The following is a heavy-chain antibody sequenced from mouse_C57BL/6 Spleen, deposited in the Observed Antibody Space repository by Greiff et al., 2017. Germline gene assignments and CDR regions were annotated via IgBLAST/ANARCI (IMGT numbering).Heavy chain of an antibody. J-gene: IGHJ2*01. D-gene: IGHD1-1*01. Sequence: QVQLQQSGAELVRPGASVPLSCKASGYTFTDYEMHWVKQTPVHGLEWIGAIDPETGGTAYNQKFKGKAILTADKSSSTAYMELRSLTSEDSAVYYCTRLITTVVADYWGQGTTLTVSS. V-gene: IGHV1-15*01. CDR2: IDPETGGT. CDR1: GYTFTDYE. CDR3: TRLITTVVADY.